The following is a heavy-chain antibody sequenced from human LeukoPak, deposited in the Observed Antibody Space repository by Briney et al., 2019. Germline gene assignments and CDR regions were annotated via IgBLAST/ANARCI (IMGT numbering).Heavy chain of an antibody. Sequence: PGGSLRLSCAASGFTFSSYGMHWVRQAPGKGLEWVAFIRYDGSNKYYADSVKGRFTISRDNSKNTLYLQMNSLRAEDTAVYYCARGSYDFWSGYIRWGAYYFDYWGQGTLVTVSS. CDR3: ARGSYDFWSGYIRWGAYYFDY. CDR1: GFTFSSYG. V-gene: IGHV3-30*02. D-gene: IGHD3-3*01. CDR2: IRYDGSNK. J-gene: IGHJ4*02.